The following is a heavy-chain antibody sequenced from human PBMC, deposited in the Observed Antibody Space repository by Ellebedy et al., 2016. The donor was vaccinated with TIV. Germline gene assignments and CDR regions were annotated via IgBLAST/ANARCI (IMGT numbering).Heavy chain of an antibody. J-gene: IGHJ4*02. CDR1: GYTFINYG. CDR2: ISAYNGNT. V-gene: IGHV1-18*01. Sequence: ASVKVSCKASGYTFINYGISWVRQAPGQGLEWMGWISAYNGNTNYAQKVQGRVTMTTDTSTSTAYMELRSLSSDDTAVYYCARASGAGSRIAAAGTHDYWGQGTLVTVSS. D-gene: IGHD6-13*01. CDR3: ARASGAGSRIAAAGTHDY.